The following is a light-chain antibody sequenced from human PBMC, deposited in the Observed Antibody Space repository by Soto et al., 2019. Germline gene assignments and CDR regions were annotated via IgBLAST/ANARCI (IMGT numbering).Light chain of an antibody. Sequence: EIVLTQSPGTLSLSPGERATLSCRASQSVSSSYLAWYQQKPGQAPRLLIYGASSRATGIPDRFSGSGSGTEFSVNINGQEPEDCAVYYCQQYSRSGYTFGQGTKLEIK. CDR3: QQYSRSGYT. CDR1: QSVSSSY. CDR2: GAS. V-gene: IGKV3-20*01. J-gene: IGKJ2*01.